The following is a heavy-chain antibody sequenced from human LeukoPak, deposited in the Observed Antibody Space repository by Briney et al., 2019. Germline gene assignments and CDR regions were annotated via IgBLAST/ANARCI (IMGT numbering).Heavy chain of an antibody. V-gene: IGHV3-23*01. CDR1: GFTFSSYA. Sequence: GGSLGLSCAASGFTFSSYAMSWVRQAPGKGLEWVSAISGSGGSTYYADSVKGRFTISRDNSKNTLYLQMNSLRAEDTAVYYCAKDLSAAVAGYFDYWGQGTLVTVSS. J-gene: IGHJ4*02. CDR2: ISGSGGST. D-gene: IGHD6-19*01. CDR3: AKDLSAAVAGYFDY.